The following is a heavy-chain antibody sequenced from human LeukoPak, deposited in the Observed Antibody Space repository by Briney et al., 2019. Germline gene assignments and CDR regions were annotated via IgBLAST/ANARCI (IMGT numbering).Heavy chain of an antibody. D-gene: IGHD5-18*01. CDR1: GFTFSSYW. CDR3: VRGLGSGYSYAYGVY. J-gene: IGHJ4*02. V-gene: IGHV3-74*01. CDR2: INGDGSDT. Sequence: GGSLRLSCEASGFTFSSYWMHWVRQTPGKGLVWVSRINGDGSDTNSADSVKGRFTISRDNAKNTLCLQMNSLRAEDTAVYYCVRGLGSGYSYAYGVYWGQGTLVTVSS.